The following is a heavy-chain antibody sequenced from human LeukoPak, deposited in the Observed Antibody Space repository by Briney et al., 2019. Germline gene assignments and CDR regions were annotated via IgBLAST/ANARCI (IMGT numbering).Heavy chain of an antibody. V-gene: IGHV3-23*01. D-gene: IGHD2-2*01. Sequence: GGSLRLSCAASGFTFSSYAMSWVRQAPGKGLEWVSAISGSGGSTYYADSVKGRFTISRDNSKNTLYLQMNSLRAEDTAVYYCAKERLYCIPTSCYLPYFAYWGQGPRVTAPS. CDR1: GFTFSSYA. J-gene: IGHJ4*02. CDR3: AKERLYCIPTSCYLPYFAY. CDR2: ISGSGGST.